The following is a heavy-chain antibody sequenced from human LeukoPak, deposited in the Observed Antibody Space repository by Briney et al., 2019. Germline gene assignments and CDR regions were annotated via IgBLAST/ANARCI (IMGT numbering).Heavy chain of an antibody. CDR2: ISGSGGRT. D-gene: IGHD3-10*02. V-gene: IGHV3-23*01. Sequence: PGGSLRLSCGASGFTFSSYGMSWVRQTPGKGLEWVSGISGSGGRTYYADSVKGRFTISRDNSKNTLYLQMNSLRAEDTAVYYCAELGITMIGGVWGKGTTVTISP. CDR3: AELGITMIGGV. CDR1: GFTFSSYG. J-gene: IGHJ6*04.